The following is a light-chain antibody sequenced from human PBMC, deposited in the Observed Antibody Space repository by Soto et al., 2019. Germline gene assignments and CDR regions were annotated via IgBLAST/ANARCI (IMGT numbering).Light chain of an antibody. CDR2: DVT. V-gene: IGLV2-14*03. Sequence: QSVLTQPASVSGSPGQSITISCTGTSSDVGGFNYVSWYQQHPGKAPKLMIYDVTNRPSGVSYRFSGSKSGNTASLTISGLQAEDEDYYYCTSYTSSSTDVFGTGTKLTVL. CDR1: SSDVGGFNY. J-gene: IGLJ1*01. CDR3: TSYTSSSTDV.